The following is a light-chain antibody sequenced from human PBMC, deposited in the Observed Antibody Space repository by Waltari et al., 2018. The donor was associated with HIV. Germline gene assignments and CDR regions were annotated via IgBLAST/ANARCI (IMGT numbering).Light chain of an antibody. Sequence: DIVMTQSPDSLAVSLGDRATINCKSSQSVLYSSNNKNYLAWYQQKPGQPPKLLIYWASTRESGVPDRFSGSGSGTDFTLTISSLQAEDVAVYYCQQYYSTLALTFGGGTKVEIK. CDR3: QQYYSTLALT. CDR1: QSVLYSSNNKNY. J-gene: IGKJ4*01. CDR2: WAS. V-gene: IGKV4-1*01.